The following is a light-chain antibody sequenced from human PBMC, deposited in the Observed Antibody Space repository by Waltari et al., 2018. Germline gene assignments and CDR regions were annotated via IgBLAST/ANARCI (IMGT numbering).Light chain of an antibody. J-gene: IGKJ4*01. CDR3: QHYNKLPLT. V-gene: IGKV3-15*01. CDR2: GAS. Sequence: EIVMTQSPAILSVSPGEGATLSFRASQSVGSSLAWYQQKPGQAPRLLIFGASTRATGIPARFSGSGSGTEFTLSITSLQSEDSALYFCQHYNKLPLTFGGGTKVEIK. CDR1: QSVGSS.